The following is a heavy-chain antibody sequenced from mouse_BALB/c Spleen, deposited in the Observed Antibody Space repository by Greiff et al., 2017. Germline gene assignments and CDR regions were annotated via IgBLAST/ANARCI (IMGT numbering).Heavy chain of an antibody. J-gene: IGHJ3*01. CDR2: SRNKANDYTT. CDR3: ARDAGYSAWFAY. D-gene: IGHD2-3*01. V-gene: IGHV7-1*02. Sequence: DVQLVESGGGLVQPGGSLRLSCATSGFTFSDFYMEWVRQPPGKRLEWIAASRNKANDYTTAYSASVKGRFIVSRDTSQSILYLQMNALRAEDTAIDYCARDAGYSAWFAYWGQGTLVTVSA. CDR1: GFTFSDFY.